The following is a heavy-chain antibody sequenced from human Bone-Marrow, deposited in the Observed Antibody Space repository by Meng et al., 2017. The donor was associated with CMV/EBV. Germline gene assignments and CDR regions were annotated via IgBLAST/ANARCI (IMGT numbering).Heavy chain of an antibody. Sequence: GGSLRLSCSASGFTFSRYGMHWVRQAPGKGLEWVAVIWNDGSNKYYADSVKGRFTISRDNAKNTLYLQMNSLRAEDTAVYYCASSYLYYDFWSGYFPWGQGTLVTVSS. CDR2: IWNDGSNK. CDR3: ASSYLYYDFWSGYFP. J-gene: IGHJ5*02. CDR1: GFTFSRYG. V-gene: IGHV3-33*01. D-gene: IGHD3-3*01.